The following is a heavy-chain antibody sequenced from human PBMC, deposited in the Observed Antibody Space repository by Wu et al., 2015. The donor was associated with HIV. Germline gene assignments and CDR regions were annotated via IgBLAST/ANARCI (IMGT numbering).Heavy chain of an antibody. CDR3: ARSHRSNWPLATFDY. V-gene: IGHV1-69*11. CDR1: GGTFSRSG. D-gene: IGHD1-1*01. J-gene: IGHJ4*02. Sequence: QVQLVQSGAEVKKPGASVKVSCKASGGTFSRSGFSWVRQVPGQGFEWMGRIIPIHGAANYAQKFEGRVTITADESTSTAYMELRSLRSDDTAVYYCARSHRSNWPLATFDYWGQGTLVTVSS. CDR2: IIPIHGAA.